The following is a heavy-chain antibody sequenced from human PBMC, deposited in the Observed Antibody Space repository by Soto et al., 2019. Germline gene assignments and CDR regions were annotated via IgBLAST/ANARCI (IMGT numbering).Heavy chain of an antibody. CDR2: INPNSGGT. CDR1: GYTFTGYY. D-gene: IGHD3-22*01. Sequence: QVQLVQSGAEVKKPGASVKVSCKASGYTFTGYYMHWVRQAPGQGLEWMGWINPNSGGTNYAQKFQGWVTMTRDTSLSPASMELSRLRSDDTVVYYCARDLGNYSGGMDVWGQGTTVTVSS. J-gene: IGHJ6*02. CDR3: ARDLGNYSGGMDV. V-gene: IGHV1-2*04.